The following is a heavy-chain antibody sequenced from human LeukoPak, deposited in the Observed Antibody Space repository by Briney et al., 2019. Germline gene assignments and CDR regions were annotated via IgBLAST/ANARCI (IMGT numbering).Heavy chain of an antibody. V-gene: IGHV4-39*07. CDR1: GGSISSSSYY. J-gene: IGHJ1*01. Sequence: SETLSLTCTVSGGSISSSSYYWGWIRQPPGKGLEWIGSIYYSGSTYYNPSLKSRVTVSVDTSKNQFSLKLSSVTAADTAVYYCARESSYYDSSGYSELQHWGQGTLVTVSS. D-gene: IGHD3-22*01. CDR2: IYYSGST. CDR3: ARESSYYDSSGYSELQH.